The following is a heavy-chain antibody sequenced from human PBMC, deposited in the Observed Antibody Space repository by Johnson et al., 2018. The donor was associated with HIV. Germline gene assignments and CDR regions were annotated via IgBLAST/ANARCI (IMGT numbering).Heavy chain of an antibody. CDR1: GFTFSSYA. J-gene: IGHJ3*02. Sequence: VQLVESGGGVVQPGRSLRLSCAASGFTFSSYAMHWVRQAPGKGLEWVAVISYDGSNKYYADSVKGRFTISRDNSKNTLYLQMNNLRAEDTAVYYCARPGGDYSAFDIWGQGTMVTVSS. D-gene: IGHD4-17*01. V-gene: IGHV3-30*04. CDR2: ISYDGSNK. CDR3: ARPGGDYSAFDI.